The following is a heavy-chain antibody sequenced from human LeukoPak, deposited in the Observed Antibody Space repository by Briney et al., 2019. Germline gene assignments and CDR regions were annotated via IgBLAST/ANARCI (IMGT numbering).Heavy chain of an antibody. V-gene: IGHV1-2*06. CDR3: ARPSSRYDYVWGSYRFPLDY. D-gene: IGHD3-16*02. CDR2: INPNSGGT. J-gene: IGHJ4*02. Sequence: ASVKVSCKASGYTFTGYYMHWVRQAPGQGLEWMGRINPNSGGTNYAQKFQGRVTMTRDTSISTAYMELSRLRSDDTAVYYCARPSSRYDYVWGSYRFPLDYWGQRTLVTVSS. CDR1: GYTFTGYY.